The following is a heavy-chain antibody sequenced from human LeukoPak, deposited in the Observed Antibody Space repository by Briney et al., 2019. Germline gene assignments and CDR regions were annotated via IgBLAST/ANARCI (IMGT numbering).Heavy chain of an antibody. CDR3: ARESGIAAALDL. J-gene: IGHJ5*02. Sequence: GGSLRLSCAASGFTFSSYWMHWVRQAPGQGLVWVSRINTDGSSTSYADSVKGRFTISRDDAKNTLYLQMNSLRAEDTAVYYCARESGIAAALDLWGPGTLVTVSS. CDR2: INTDGSST. D-gene: IGHD6-13*01. V-gene: IGHV3-74*01. CDR1: GFTFSSYW.